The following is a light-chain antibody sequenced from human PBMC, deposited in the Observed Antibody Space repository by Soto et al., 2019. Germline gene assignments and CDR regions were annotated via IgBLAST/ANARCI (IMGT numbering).Light chain of an antibody. V-gene: IGKV3-20*01. CDR3: QQYGSSFAT. CDR1: QSVGSK. CDR2: GAS. J-gene: IGKJ1*01. Sequence: EIVLTQSPGTLSLSPGERATLSCRASQSVGSKLAWYRQTPGQPPGLLIYGASTRATDTPARFSGSGAGTDFTLIISRLEPVDFAVYYCQQYGSSFATFGQGTQVE.